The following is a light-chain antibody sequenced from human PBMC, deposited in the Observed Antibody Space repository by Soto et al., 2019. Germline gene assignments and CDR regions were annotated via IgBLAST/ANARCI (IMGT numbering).Light chain of an antibody. CDR3: TSFTRSSTFV. V-gene: IGLV2-14*01. Sequence: QSALTLPASVSGSPGQSITISCTGTSSDVGGYNYVSWYQQHPGKAPKLMIYEVSNRPSGVSNRFSGSKSGNTASLTISGLQAEDEADYYCTSFTRSSTFVFGAGTKVTVL. CDR2: EVS. CDR1: SSDVGGYNY. J-gene: IGLJ1*01.